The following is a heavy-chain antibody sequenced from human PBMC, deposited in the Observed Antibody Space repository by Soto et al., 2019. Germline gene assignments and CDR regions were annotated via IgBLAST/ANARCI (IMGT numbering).Heavy chain of an antibody. J-gene: IGHJ4*02. V-gene: IGHV4-59*12. CDR1: GGSISSYY. Sequence: SETLSLTCTVSGGSISSYYWTWIRQPPGKGLEWIGYIYYSGSTNYNPSLKSRVTISVDTSKTQFSLKLSSVTAADTAVYYCASSGGSGYDPSLDYWGQGTLVTVSS. CDR2: IYYSGST. CDR3: ASSGGSGYDPSLDY. D-gene: IGHD5-12*01.